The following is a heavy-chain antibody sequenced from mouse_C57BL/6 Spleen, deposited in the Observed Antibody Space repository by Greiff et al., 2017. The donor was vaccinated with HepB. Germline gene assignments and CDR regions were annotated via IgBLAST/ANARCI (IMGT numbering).Heavy chain of an antibody. CDR3: ARRGDQLVPDY. D-gene: IGHD4-1*02. CDR1: GYAFSSYW. CDR2: IYPGDGDT. Sequence: VQLQQSGAELVKPGASVKISCKASGYAFSSYWMNWVKQRPGKGLEWIGQIYPGDGDTNYNGKFKGKATLTADKSSRTAYMQLSSLTSEDSAVYFCARRGDQLVPDYWGQGTTLTVSS. J-gene: IGHJ2*01. V-gene: IGHV1-80*01.